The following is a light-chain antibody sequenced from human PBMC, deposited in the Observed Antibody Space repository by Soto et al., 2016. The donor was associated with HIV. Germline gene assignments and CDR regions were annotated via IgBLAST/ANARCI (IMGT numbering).Light chain of an antibody. CDR3: MQNIHLPH. Sequence: DIVMTQSPLSLPVTPGEPASISCRSSQSLLHSNGYNYLDWYLQKPGQSPQVLIYLGSNRASGVPDRFSGSGSGTDFTLKISRVEAEDVGVYYCMQNIHLPHFGQGTKLDIK. V-gene: IGKV2-28*01. CDR2: LGS. J-gene: IGKJ2*01. CDR1: QSLLHSNGYNY.